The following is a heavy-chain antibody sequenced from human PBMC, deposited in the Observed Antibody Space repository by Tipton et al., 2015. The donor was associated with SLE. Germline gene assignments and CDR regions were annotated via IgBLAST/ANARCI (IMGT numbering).Heavy chain of an antibody. CDR1: GGSLSGYA. J-gene: IGHJ3*02. Sequence: TLSLTCAVNGGSLSGYAWSWIRQPPGKGLEWIGEIHHSGSTNYNPSLKSRVTISVDTSKNQFSLRLSSVTAADTAVYYCARHAFGSSFDAFDIWGQGTMVTVSS. V-gene: IGHV4-34*01. CDR3: ARHAFGSSFDAFDI. CDR2: IHHSGST. D-gene: IGHD3-3*01.